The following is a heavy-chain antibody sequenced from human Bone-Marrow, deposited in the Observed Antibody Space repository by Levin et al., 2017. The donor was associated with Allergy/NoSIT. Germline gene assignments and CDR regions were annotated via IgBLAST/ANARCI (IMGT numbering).Heavy chain of an antibody. CDR1: GGTFSSYT. CDR2: IIPILGIA. V-gene: IGHV1-69*04. D-gene: IGHD3-22*01. J-gene: IGHJ4*02. Sequence: KISCKASGGTFSSYTISWVRQAPGQGLEWMGRIIPILGIANYAQKFQGRVTITADKSTSTAYMELSSLRSEDTAVYYCARESFNSSGYYPFDYWGQGTLVTVSS. CDR3: ARESFNSSGYYPFDY.